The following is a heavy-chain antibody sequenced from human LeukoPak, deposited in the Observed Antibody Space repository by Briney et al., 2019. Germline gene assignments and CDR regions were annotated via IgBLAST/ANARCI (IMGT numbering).Heavy chain of an antibody. CDR3: ARDRDYGGNLFDY. J-gene: IGHJ4*02. V-gene: IGHV4-59*01. D-gene: IGHD4-23*01. Sequence: SETLSLTCTVSGGSISSYYWSWIRQPPGKGPEWIGYIYYSGSTNYNPSLKSRVTISVDTSKNQFSLKLSSVTAADTAVYYCARDRDYGGNLFDYWGQGTLVTVSS. CDR1: GGSISSYY. CDR2: IYYSGST.